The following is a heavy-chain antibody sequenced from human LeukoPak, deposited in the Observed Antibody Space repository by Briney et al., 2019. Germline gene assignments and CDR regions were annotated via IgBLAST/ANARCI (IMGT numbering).Heavy chain of an antibody. D-gene: IGHD2-2*01. V-gene: IGHV3-48*03. Sequence: PGGSLRLSCAASGFTFSSYEMNWVRQAPGKGLEWVSYISSSGSTIYYADSVKGRFTISRDNAKNSLYLQMNSLRAEDTAVYYCATLGIVVLPGGYNWFDPWGQGTLVTVSS. CDR1: GFTFSSYE. CDR3: ATLGIVVLPGGYNWFDP. CDR2: ISSSGSTI. J-gene: IGHJ5*02.